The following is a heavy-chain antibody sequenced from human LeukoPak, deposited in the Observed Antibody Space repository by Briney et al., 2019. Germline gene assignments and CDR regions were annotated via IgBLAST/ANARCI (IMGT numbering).Heavy chain of an antibody. J-gene: IGHJ4*02. CDR1: GGSISSGSYY. CDR3: ARAIEVGAMTPFDY. CDR2: IYPSGST. D-gene: IGHD1-26*01. V-gene: IGHV4-61*02. Sequence: PSETLSLTCTVSGGSISSGSYYWSWIRQPAGKGLEWIGRIYPSGSTNYNPSLKSRVTISVDTSKNQFSLKLSSVTAADTAVYYCARAIEVGAMTPFDYWGQGTLVTVSS.